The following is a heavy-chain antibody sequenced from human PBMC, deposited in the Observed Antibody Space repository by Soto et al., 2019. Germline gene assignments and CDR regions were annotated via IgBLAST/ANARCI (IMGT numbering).Heavy chain of an antibody. CDR3: ARLGPYASGTYSFRHNRFDP. Sequence: GGSLRLSCAASGFTFSNYAMHWVRQAPGKGLEWLAIISYDGDNEYYADSVRGRFTISRDNSKNTLYLQTNNLRHEDTAVYYCARLGPYASGTYSFRHNRFDPWGQGTLVTVSS. CDR1: GFTFSNYA. CDR2: ISYDGDNE. J-gene: IGHJ5*02. V-gene: IGHV3-30*03. D-gene: IGHD3-10*01.